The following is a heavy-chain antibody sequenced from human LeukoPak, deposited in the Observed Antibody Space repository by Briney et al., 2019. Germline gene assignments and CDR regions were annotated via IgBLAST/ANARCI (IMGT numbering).Heavy chain of an antibody. CDR3: ARGIIPPGSRVGCFYH. D-gene: IGHD2-2*01. V-gene: IGHV1-2*02. CDR1: GYTFTGYY. CDR2: INPNSGAT. Sequence: GASVKVSCKTSGYTFTGYYLHWVRQAPGQGFEWMGWINPNSGATNYAQKFQGRVTMTRDTSISTAYMELSSLRSDDTAMYYCARGIIPPGSRVGCFYHWGQGTLVTVSS. J-gene: IGHJ4*02.